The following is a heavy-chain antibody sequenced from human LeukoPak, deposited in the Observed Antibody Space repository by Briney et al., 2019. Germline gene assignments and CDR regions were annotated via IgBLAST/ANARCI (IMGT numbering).Heavy chain of an antibody. Sequence: GASVKVSCKASGYTFTSYDINWVRQATGQGLEWMGWMNPNSGSTGYAQKFQGRVTMTRNTSISTAYMELSSLRSEDTAVYYCARGGIDAAVAGIGYWGQGTLVTVSS. CDR3: ARGGIDAAVAGIGY. CDR1: GYTFTSYD. D-gene: IGHD6-19*01. J-gene: IGHJ4*02. V-gene: IGHV1-8*01. CDR2: MNPNSGST.